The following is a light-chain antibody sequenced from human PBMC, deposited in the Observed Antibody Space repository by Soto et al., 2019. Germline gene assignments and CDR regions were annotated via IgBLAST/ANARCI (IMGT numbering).Light chain of an antibody. J-gene: IGKJ1*01. V-gene: IGKV1-17*01. Sequence: DSQMSQSPSSLYASVGDRVTITCRAIQGIRNDLGWYQQKPGKAPKLLIYDASSLQSGVASRFSGSGSGTEFTLIISGLQPDDSATYYCQQYTNTNNPWMFGQGTKVDIK. CDR1: QGIRND. CDR2: DAS. CDR3: QQYTNTNNPWM.